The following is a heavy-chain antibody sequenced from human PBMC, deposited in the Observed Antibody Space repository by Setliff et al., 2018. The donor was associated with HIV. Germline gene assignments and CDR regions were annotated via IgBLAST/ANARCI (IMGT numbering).Heavy chain of an antibody. Sequence: LSLTCSVSGGSSIANTFASTWIRQSPWKGLEYIGDVSYSGATMYTNYNPSLESRVTVSEDTSRHQFSLKLTSVTADGTGIYYCARGPPFAYWGQGLLVTVSS. V-gene: IGHV4-39*07. J-gene: IGHJ4*02. CDR2: VSYSGAT. CDR1: GGSSIANTFA. CDR3: ARGPPFAY.